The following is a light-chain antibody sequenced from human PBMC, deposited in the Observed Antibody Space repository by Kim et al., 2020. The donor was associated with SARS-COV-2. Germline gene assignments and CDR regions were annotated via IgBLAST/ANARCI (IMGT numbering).Light chain of an antibody. V-gene: IGKV1-39*01. CDR2: AAS. CDR1: QSIDRS. J-gene: IGKJ1*01. Sequence: ASVGDRVTITCRASQSIDRSLNWYQQKPGKAPNLVIYAASSLQSGIPSRFSGTGSGTDFTLTISSLQPEDSATYFCQESFRTPWTFGQGTKVEIK. CDR3: QESFRTPWT.